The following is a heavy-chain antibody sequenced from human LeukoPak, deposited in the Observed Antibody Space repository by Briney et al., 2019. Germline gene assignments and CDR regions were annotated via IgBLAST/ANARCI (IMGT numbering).Heavy chain of an antibody. D-gene: IGHD2-2*01. Sequence: GGSLRLSCAASGFTFDDYGMSWVRQAPGKGLEWVSGINWNGGSTGYADSVKGRFTISRDNAKNSLYLQMNSLRAEDTALYYCARRKDIVVVPTAFDYWGQGTLVTVSS. CDR2: INWNGGST. V-gene: IGHV3-20*04. CDR1: GFTFDDYG. CDR3: ARRKDIVVVPTAFDY. J-gene: IGHJ4*02.